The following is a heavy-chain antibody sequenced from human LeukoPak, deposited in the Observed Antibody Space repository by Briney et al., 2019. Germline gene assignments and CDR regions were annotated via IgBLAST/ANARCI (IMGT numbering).Heavy chain of an antibody. CDR2: IYYSRST. CDR3: ARRYCSGGSCPLDY. J-gene: IGHJ4*02. Sequence: SQTLSLTCTVSGGSISSYYWSWIRQPQGRWLEWIGYIYYSRSTNYNPSLKSRVTISVDTSKNQFSLKLSSVTAADTAVYYCARRYCSGGSCPLDYWGQGTLVTVSS. D-gene: IGHD2-15*01. CDR1: GGSISSYY. V-gene: IGHV4-59*01.